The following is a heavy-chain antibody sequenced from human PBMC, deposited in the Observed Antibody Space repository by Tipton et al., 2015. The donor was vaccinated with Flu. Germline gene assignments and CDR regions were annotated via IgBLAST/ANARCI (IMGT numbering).Heavy chain of an antibody. J-gene: IGHJ4*01. V-gene: IGHV1-2*06. D-gene: IGHD6-6*01. Sequence: QVQLVQSGAEVKKPGASVKVSCKASGYTFTGYYMHWVRQAPGQGLEWMGRIDPSNGDTNYAQKFQGRVTMTRDRSISTAYMELSRLTSDDTAMYFCASRLFTSSSYDYWGHGTLVTVSS. CDR2: IDPSNGDT. CDR3: ASRLFTSSSYDY. CDR1: GYTFTGYY.